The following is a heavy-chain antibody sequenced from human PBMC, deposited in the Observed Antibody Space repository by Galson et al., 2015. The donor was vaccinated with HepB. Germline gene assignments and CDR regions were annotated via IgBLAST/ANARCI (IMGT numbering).Heavy chain of an antibody. CDR3: ATDSPADTAPLLDY. Sequence: SLRLSCAASGFSFNKAWMSWVRQAPGKGLEWVGRIKSKPGGATTDFAAPVKGRFTISRDDSKSTLYLQMNSLKTEDTAVYYCATDSPADTAPLLDYWGQGILVAVS. CDR2: IKSKPGGATT. D-gene: IGHD6-25*01. J-gene: IGHJ4*02. V-gene: IGHV3-15*01. CDR1: GFSFNKAW.